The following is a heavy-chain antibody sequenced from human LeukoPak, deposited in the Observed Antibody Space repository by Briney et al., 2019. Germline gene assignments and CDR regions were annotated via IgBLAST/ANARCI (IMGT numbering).Heavy chain of an antibody. J-gene: IGHJ4*02. CDR1: GFTFSSYA. V-gene: IGHV3-30-3*01. Sequence: GGSLRLSCAASGFTFSSYAMHWVRQAPGKGLEWVAVISYDGSNKYYADSVKGRFTISRDNSKNTLYLQMNSLRAEDTAVYYCARDTSIVGGYYFDYWGQGTLVTVSS. D-gene: IGHD1-26*01. CDR3: ARDTSIVGGYYFDY. CDR2: ISYDGSNK.